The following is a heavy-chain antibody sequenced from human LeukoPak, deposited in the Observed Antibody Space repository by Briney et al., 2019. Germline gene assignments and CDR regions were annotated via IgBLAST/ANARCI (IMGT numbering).Heavy chain of an antibody. V-gene: IGHV4-30-4*01. J-gene: IGHJ3*02. CDR2: IYYSGST. CDR3: ARLYDSSGYYYVAFDI. CDR1: GGSISSSSYY. Sequence: PSETLSLTCTVSGGSISSSSYYWGWIRQPPGKGLEWIGYIYYSGSTYYNPSLKSRVTISVDTSKNQFSLKLSSVTAADTAVCYCARLYDSSGYYYVAFDIWGRGTMVTVSS. D-gene: IGHD3-22*01.